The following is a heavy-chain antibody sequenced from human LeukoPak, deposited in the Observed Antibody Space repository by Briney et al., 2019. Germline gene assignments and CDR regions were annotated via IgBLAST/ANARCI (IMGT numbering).Heavy chain of an antibody. CDR2: IGANKGNT. V-gene: IGHV1-18*01. CDR3: ARARYCSSSSCYGPEDDAFDI. CDR1: GYTFTSYG. J-gene: IGHJ3*02. D-gene: IGHD2-2*01. Sequence: GASVKVSCKASGYTFTSYGISWVRQAPGQGLEWMGWIGANKGNTNYPQKLQGRVTLTTDTSTRTAYMELRSLRSDDTAEYYCARARYCSSSSCYGPEDDAFDIWGQGTMVTVSS.